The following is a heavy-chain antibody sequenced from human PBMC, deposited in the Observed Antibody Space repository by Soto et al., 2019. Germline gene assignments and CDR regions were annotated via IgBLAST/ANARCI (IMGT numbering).Heavy chain of an antibody. CDR3: ARPYYDILTGYYHPYDY. D-gene: IGHD3-9*01. V-gene: IGHV1-2*02. CDR2: INPNSGGT. Sequence: VASVKVSCKASGYTFTGYYMHWVRQAPGQGLEWMGWINPNSGGTNYAQKFRGRVTMTRDTSISTAYMELSRLRSDDTAVYYCARPYYDILTGYYHPYDYWGQGTLVTVS. J-gene: IGHJ4*02. CDR1: GYTFTGYY.